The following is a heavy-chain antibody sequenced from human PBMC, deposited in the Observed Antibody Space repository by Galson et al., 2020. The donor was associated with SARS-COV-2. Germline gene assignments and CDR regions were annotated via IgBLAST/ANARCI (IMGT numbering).Heavy chain of an antibody. CDR3: ARDPAPLYGDNFYYAMDV. D-gene: IGHD4-17*01. J-gene: IGHJ6*02. CDR2: ISYSGNT. V-gene: IGHV4-59*01. Sequence: TSETLSLTCTVSDGPMSSYYWNWIRQPPGKGLEWIGYISYSGNTNYNPSLKSRVTMSVDLSKNQFSLNLSSVTAADTAVYFCARDPAPLYGDNFYYAMDVWGQGTTVTVSS. CDR1: DGPMSSYY.